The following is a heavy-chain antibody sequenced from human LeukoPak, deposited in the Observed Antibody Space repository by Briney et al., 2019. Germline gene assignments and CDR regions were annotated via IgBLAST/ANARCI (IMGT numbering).Heavy chain of an antibody. J-gene: IGHJ5*02. CDR3: AATSTGSWFDP. CDR2: ISPYNGNT. D-gene: IGHD4-17*01. Sequence: ASVKVSCKASGCTFSSYGISWVRQAPGQGLEWMGWISPYNGNTNYAQKLQGRVTMTTDTSTSTAYMELRSLRSDDTAVYYCAATSTGSWFDPWGQGTLVTVSS. CDR1: GCTFSSYG. V-gene: IGHV1-18*01.